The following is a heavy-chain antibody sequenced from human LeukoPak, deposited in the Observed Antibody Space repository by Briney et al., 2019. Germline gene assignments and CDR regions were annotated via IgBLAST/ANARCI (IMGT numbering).Heavy chain of an antibody. Sequence: SETLSLTCAVYGGSFTGYYWTWIRQPPGKGLEWIGEISHSGDTNYSPSLKSRVTISVDTSRKQFYLKLSSVTAADTAVYYCARRPHYSASSAANAWGQGTLVTVSS. J-gene: IGHJ5*02. CDR1: GGSFTGYY. CDR2: ISHSGDT. CDR3: ARRPHYSASSAANA. D-gene: IGHD6-6*01. V-gene: IGHV4-34*01.